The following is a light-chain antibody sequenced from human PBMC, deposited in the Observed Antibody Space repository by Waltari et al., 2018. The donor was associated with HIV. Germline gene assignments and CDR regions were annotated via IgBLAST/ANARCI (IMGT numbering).Light chain of an antibody. CDR2: DVS. CDR3: SSYTSSSTYV. CDR1: SSYLGGYNY. Sequence: QSALTQPASVSGSPVQSITISSPGTSSYLGGYNYISWYQQHPGKAPKLMIYDVSKRPSGVSNRFSGSKSGNTASLTISGLQAEDEADYYCSSYTSSSTYVFGTGTKVTVL. V-gene: IGLV2-14*01. J-gene: IGLJ1*01.